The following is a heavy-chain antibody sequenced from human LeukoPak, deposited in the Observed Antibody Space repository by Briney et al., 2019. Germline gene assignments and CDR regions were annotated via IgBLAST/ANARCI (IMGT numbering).Heavy chain of an antibody. CDR3: AKWGDYDILTGYYVSDF. D-gene: IGHD3-9*01. Sequence: VGSLRLSCEAAGFIVMNYAMGWVRHAPGEGVECPSAITGSGDATYSAYSVNGRFTISKDNSKNKLYVEMNTLRAEDTAVYYCAKWGDYDILTGYYVSDFWGQGTLVTVSS. V-gene: IGHV3-23*01. J-gene: IGHJ4*02. CDR2: ITGSGDAT. CDR1: GFIVMNYA.